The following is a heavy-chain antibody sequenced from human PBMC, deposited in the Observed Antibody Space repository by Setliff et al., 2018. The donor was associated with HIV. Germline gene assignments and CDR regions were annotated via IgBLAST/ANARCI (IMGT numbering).Heavy chain of an antibody. CDR3: ARVDYYDSSGYYDY. J-gene: IGHJ4*02. CDR2: IKSKTDGGTT. CDR1: AFTFSNAW. V-gene: IGHV3-15*01. D-gene: IGHD3-22*01. Sequence: GGSLRLSCVASAFTFSNAWMSWVRQAPGKGLEWVGRIKSKTDGGTTDYAAPVKGRFTISRDDSKNTLYLQMNSLKTEDTAVYYCARVDYYDSSGYYDYWGQGTLVTVSS.